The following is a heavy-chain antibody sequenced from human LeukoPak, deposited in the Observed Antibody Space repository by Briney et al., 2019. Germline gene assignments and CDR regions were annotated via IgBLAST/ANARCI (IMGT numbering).Heavy chain of an antibody. D-gene: IGHD3-10*01. CDR2: IYHSGSI. CDR1: GYSISSGYY. Sequence: SETLSLTCTVSGYSISSGYYWGWIRQPPGKGLEWIGSIYHSGSIYHKPSLKSRVTISVDTSKNQFSLKLSSVTAADTAVYYCARDRIYGSGSDHFDYWGQGTLVTVSS. V-gene: IGHV4-38-2*02. CDR3: ARDRIYGSGSDHFDY. J-gene: IGHJ4*02.